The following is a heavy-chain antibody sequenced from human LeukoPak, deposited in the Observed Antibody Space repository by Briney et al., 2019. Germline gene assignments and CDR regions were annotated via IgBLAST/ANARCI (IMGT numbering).Heavy chain of an antibody. CDR1: GFTFSSYG. CDR3: AKESSDLVRPSDDY. Sequence: PGGSLRLSCAASGFTFSSYGMHWVRQAPGKGLEWVAFIRYDGSNKYYADSVKGRFTISRDNSKNTLYLQMNSLRAEDTAVYYCAKESSDLVRPSDDYWGQGTLVTVSS. D-gene: IGHD2-21*01. CDR2: IRYDGSNK. J-gene: IGHJ4*02. V-gene: IGHV3-30*02.